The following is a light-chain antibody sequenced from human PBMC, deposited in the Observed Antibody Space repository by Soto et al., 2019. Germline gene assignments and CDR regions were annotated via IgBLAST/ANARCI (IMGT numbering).Light chain of an antibody. J-gene: IGKJ2*01. CDR2: GAS. V-gene: IGKV3-15*01. CDR3: KQYNNWPQT. Sequence: EIVMTQSPVTLSVSPGERATLSCRASQSVSSKLAWYQQKPGQAPRLLIYGASTRATGLPARFSGSGSGTEFTRSISILQSEDFAVYYCKQYNNWPQTFGQGNKVEIK. CDR1: QSVSSK.